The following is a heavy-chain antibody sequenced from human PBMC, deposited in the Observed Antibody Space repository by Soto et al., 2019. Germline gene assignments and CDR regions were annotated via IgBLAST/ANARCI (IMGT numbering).Heavy chain of an antibody. CDR2: IYSSGST. Sequence: SETLSLTCTVSGGSINSYYWSWIRQSPEKGLEWIGYIYSSGSTDYNPSLKSRVTISVDTSKNHFSLKLSSVTAADTAVYYCARQYCSSTRCYQYFDYWGQGTLVTVSS. J-gene: IGHJ4*02. D-gene: IGHD2-2*01. CDR3: ARQYCSSTRCYQYFDY. CDR1: GGSINSYY. V-gene: IGHV4-59*08.